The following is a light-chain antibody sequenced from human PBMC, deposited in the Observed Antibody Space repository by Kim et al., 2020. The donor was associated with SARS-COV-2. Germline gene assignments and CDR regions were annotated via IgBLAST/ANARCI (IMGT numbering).Light chain of an antibody. J-gene: IGLJ3*02. CDR3: QSWHSTTAV. CDR1: ELGQRN. V-gene: IGLV3-1*01. Sequence: SYELTQPPSVSVSPGQTATITCSGDELGQRNVCWYQQRPGQSPVLVIYQNNERPSGIPERFSGSNSGNTATLTISETQTIEESNYYCQSWHSTTAVFGGG. CDR2: QNN.